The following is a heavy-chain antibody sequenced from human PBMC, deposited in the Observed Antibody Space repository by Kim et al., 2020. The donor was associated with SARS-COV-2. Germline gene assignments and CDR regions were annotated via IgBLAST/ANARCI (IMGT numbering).Heavy chain of an antibody. V-gene: IGHV3-21*01. D-gene: IGHD6-13*01. CDR2: ISSSSSYI. CDR1: GFTFSSYS. CDR3: ARDIRRIAAAERAFDY. Sequence: GGSLRLSCAASGFTFSSYSMNWVRQAPGKGLEWVSSISSSSSYIYYADSVKGRFTISRDNAKNSLYLQMNSLRAEDTAVYYCARDIRRIAAAERAFDYWGQGTLVTVSS. J-gene: IGHJ4*02.